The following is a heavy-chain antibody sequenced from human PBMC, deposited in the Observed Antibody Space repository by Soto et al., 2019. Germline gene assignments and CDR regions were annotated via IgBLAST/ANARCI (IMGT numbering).Heavy chain of an antibody. CDR1: GFTFSSYA. D-gene: IGHD2-15*01. V-gene: IGHV3-23*01. CDR2: ISGSGGST. J-gene: IGHJ3*02. Sequence: GGSLRLSCAASGFTFSSYAMSWVRQAPGKGLEWVSAISGSGGSTYYADSVKGRFTISRDNSKNTLYLQMNSLRAEDTAVYYCAKDLGEIVVVAATRSDAFDIWGQGTMVTVSS. CDR3: AKDLGEIVVVAATRSDAFDI.